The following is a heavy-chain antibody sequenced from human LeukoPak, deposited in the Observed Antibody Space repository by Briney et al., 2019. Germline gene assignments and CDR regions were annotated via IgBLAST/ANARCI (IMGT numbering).Heavy chain of an antibody. CDR2: ITSSSSYI. CDR3: ARLRWEQTGYSSDY. Sequence: GGSLRLSCAASGFTFSSYTMNWVRQAPGKGLEWVSSITSSSSYIYYADSLKGRFTISRDNAKNSLYLQMNSLRAEDTAVFYCARLRWEQTGYSSDYWGQGTLVTVSS. J-gene: IGHJ4*02. V-gene: IGHV3-21*01. D-gene: IGHD4-23*01. CDR1: GFTFSSYT.